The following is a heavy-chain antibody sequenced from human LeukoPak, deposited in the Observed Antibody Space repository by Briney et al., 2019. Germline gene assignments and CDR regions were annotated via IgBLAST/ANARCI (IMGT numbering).Heavy chain of an antibody. CDR2: IKEDGREK. CDR1: GFTFSNYW. CDR3: TRDRLACTSTACYSSFDY. Sequence: GGSLTLSCSAPGFTFSNYWMNWVRQAPGKGLVWVANIKEDGREKNSVHSVKGRFTISRDNAKNTLYLQMNSLRAEDTAVYYCTRDRLACTSTACYSSFDYWGQGTLVTVSS. J-gene: IGHJ4*02. D-gene: IGHD2-2*01. V-gene: IGHV3-7*01.